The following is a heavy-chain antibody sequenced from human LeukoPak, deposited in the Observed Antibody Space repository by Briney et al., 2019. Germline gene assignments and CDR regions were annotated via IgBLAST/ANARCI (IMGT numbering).Heavy chain of an antibody. CDR1: GGTFSSYA. CDR2: IIPIFGTA. Sequence: SVKVSCKASGGTFSSYAISWVRQAPGQGLEWMGGIIPIFGTANYAQKFQGRVTITADESTSTAYMELSSLRSEDTAVYYCARDLNDILTASWFDPWGQGTLVTVSS. J-gene: IGHJ5*02. D-gene: IGHD3-9*01. V-gene: IGHV1-69*13. CDR3: ARDLNDILTASWFDP.